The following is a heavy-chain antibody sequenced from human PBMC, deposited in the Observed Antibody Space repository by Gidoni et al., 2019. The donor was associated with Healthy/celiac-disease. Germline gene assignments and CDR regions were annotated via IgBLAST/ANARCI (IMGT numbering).Heavy chain of an antibody. D-gene: IGHD3-10*01. J-gene: IGHJ2*01. CDR1: GFTFSSYR. CDR3: ARDGTMAVGVNSGKRIGYFDL. CDR2: ISSSSSYI. Sequence: EVQLVESGGGLVKPGGSLRLSCAASGFTFSSYRMNWVRQAPGKGLEWVSSISSSSSYIYYADSVKGRFTISRDNAKNSLYLQMNSLRAEDTAVYYCARDGTMAVGVNSGKRIGYFDLWGRGTLVTVSS. V-gene: IGHV3-21*01.